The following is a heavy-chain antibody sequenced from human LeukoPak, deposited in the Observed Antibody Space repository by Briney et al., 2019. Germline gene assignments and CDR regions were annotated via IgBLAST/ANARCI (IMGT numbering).Heavy chain of an antibody. V-gene: IGHV1-8*01. CDR1: GYTFTTYD. CDR2: MNPSSGNT. D-gene: IGHD6-13*01. J-gene: IGHJ6*03. CDR3: ARGYSSSWSEYYYYYMDV. Sequence: ASVKVSCTASGYTFTTYDINWVRQATGQGLEWMGWMNPSSGNTGYAQNFQGRVTMTGNTSISTAYMELSSLRSEDTAVYYCARGYSSSWSEYYYYYMDVWGKGTTVTISS.